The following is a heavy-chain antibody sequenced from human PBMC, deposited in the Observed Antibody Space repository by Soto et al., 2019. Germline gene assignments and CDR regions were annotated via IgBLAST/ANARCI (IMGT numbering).Heavy chain of an antibody. CDR2: MNPNSGNT. D-gene: IGHD2-8*01. V-gene: IGHV1-8*01. CDR3: ARDSPPYCSIGICFRGWFDP. Sequence: ASVNVSCKASGYTFICYDINWVRQAAGQGREWMGWMNPNSGNTVYAQNFQGRVTMTRNTSISTAYMELSSLRSEDTAVYYCARDSPPYCSIGICFRGWFDPWGQGTLVTVSS. CDR1: GYTFICYD. J-gene: IGHJ5*02.